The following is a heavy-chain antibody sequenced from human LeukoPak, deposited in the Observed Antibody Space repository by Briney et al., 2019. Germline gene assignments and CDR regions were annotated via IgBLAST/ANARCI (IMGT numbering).Heavy chain of an antibody. J-gene: IGHJ5*02. CDR3: ARVGGINNWFDP. V-gene: IGHV3-53*01. CDR1: GFTVSSNY. Sequence: GGSLRLSCAASGFTVSSNYMSWVRQAPGEGLEWVSVTYSGGRTYYADSVKGRFTISRDNSKNTLYLQMNSRRAEDTAVYYCARVGGINNWFDPWGQGTLVTVSS. CDR2: TYSGGRT. D-gene: IGHD3-16*01.